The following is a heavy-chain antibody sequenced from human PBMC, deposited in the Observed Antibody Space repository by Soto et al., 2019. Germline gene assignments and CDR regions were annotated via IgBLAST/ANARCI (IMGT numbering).Heavy chain of an antibody. Sequence: ASVKVSCKASGYTFTSFGISWVRQAPGQGLEWMGWINANNGSTNYAQKFQGWVTMTRDTSISTAYMELSRLRSDDTAVYYCARRNPNWNDAFDIWGQGTMVTVSS. CDR1: GYTFTSFG. D-gene: IGHD1-1*01. CDR2: INANNGST. CDR3: ARRNPNWNDAFDI. V-gene: IGHV1-18*01. J-gene: IGHJ3*02.